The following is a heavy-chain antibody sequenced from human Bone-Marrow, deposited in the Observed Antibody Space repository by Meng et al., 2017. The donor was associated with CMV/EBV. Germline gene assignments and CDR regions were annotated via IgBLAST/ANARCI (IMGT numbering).Heavy chain of an antibody. V-gene: IGHV1-2*02. CDR1: GGTFNKYA. Sequence: ASVKVSCKASGGTFNKYAISWVRQAPGQGLEWMGWINPNSGGTNYAQKFQGRVTMTRDTSISTAYMELSRLRSDDTAVYYCARYCSSTSCYVWFDPWGQGTLVTVSS. J-gene: IGHJ5*02. D-gene: IGHD2-2*01. CDR2: INPNSGGT. CDR3: ARYCSSTSCYVWFDP.